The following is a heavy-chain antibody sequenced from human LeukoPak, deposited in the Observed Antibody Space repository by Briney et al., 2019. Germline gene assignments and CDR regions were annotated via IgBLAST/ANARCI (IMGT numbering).Heavy chain of an antibody. CDR1: GGTFSSYA. Sequence: SVKVSCKASGGTFSSYAISWVRQAPGQGLEWMGRIIPILGIANYAQKFQGRVTITADKSTSTAYMELSSLRSEDTAVYYCARGISYCGGDCERLFDYWGQGTLVTVSS. D-gene: IGHD2-21*02. V-gene: IGHV1-69*04. CDR2: IIPILGIA. CDR3: ARGISYCGGDCERLFDY. J-gene: IGHJ4*02.